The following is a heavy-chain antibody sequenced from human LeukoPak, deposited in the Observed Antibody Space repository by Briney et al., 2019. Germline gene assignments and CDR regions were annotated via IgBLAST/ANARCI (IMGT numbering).Heavy chain of an antibody. V-gene: IGHV3-48*01. Sequence: PGGSLTLSCAASGFAFNTYSMNWVRQAPGKGLEWISYISSINSGEYYADSVKGRFPISRDNAKNSLSLQMNSLRVEDTAVYYCVKDWTYSFEDWGQGTLVTVSS. CDR3: VKDWTYSFED. CDR2: ISSINSGE. CDR1: GFAFNTYS. J-gene: IGHJ4*02. D-gene: IGHD3/OR15-3a*01.